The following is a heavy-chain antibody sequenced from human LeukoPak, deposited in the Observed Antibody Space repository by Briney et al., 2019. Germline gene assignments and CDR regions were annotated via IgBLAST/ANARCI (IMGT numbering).Heavy chain of an antibody. Sequence: PAESLSLSCAASGFTFSGYAMSWVRQAPGRGLEWVSYINGSGERTYYADSVQGRFTISRDNSKNTLYLQMSSLRAEDDAVYYVARESGSDLQPTDYCGQGALVTVSS. J-gene: IGHJ4*02. CDR3: ARESGSDLQPTDY. V-gene: IGHV3-23*01. CDR1: GFTFSGYA. D-gene: IGHD1-26*01. CDR2: INGSGERT.